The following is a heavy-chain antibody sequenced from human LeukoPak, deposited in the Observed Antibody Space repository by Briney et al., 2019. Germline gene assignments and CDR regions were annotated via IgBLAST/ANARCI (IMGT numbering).Heavy chain of an antibody. Sequence: GGSLRLSCAASGFTVSSNYMSWVRQAPGKGLEWVSIIYSGGSTFYADSVKGRFTISRDNSKNTLYLQMNSLRAEDAAVYYCARGGSYLSAFDIWGQGTMVTVSS. D-gene: IGHD1-26*01. CDR1: GFTVSSNY. CDR2: IYSGGST. J-gene: IGHJ3*02. V-gene: IGHV3-53*01. CDR3: ARGGSYLSAFDI.